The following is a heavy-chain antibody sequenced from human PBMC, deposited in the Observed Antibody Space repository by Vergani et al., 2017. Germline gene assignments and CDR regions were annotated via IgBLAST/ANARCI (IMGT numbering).Heavy chain of an antibody. CDR1: GYTFTGYY. CDR3: ARSLQRAPYYYYYGMDV. CDR2: IIPILGIA. J-gene: IGHJ6*02. V-gene: IGHV1-69*09. Sequence: QVQLVQSGAEVKKPGASVKVSCKASGYTFTGYYMHWVRQAPGQGLEWMGRIIPILGIANYAQKFQGRVTITADNSTSTAYMELSSLRSEDTAVYYCARSLQRAPYYYYYGMDVWGQGTTVTVSS. D-gene: IGHD1-26*01.